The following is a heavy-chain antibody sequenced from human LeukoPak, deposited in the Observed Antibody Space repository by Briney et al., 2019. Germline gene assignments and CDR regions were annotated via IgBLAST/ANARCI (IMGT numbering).Heavy chain of an antibody. Sequence: GGSLRLSCAASGFTFSSYAMSWVRQAPGKGLEWVAHINHDGSEKYYVDSVKGRFTISRDNSKNTLYLQMNSLRAEDTAVYYCARLRDGAYGDYFDYWGQGTLVTVSS. J-gene: IGHJ4*02. CDR2: INHDGSEK. D-gene: IGHD4-17*01. V-gene: IGHV3-7*03. CDR1: GFTFSSYA. CDR3: ARLRDGAYGDYFDY.